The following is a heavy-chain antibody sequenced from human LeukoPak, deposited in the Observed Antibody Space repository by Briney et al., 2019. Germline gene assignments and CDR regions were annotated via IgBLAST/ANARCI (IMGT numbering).Heavy chain of an antibody. CDR1: GFTFTSSA. CDR3: ARGTYSSSWNWFDP. J-gene: IGHJ5*02. V-gene: IGHV1-2*02. D-gene: IGHD6-13*01. CDR2: INPNSGGT. Sequence: ASVKVSCKASGFTFTSSAMHWVRQAPGQGLEWMGWINPNSGGTNYAQKFQGRVTMTRDTSISTAYMELSRLRSDDTAVYYCARGTYSSSWNWFDPWGQGTLVTVSS.